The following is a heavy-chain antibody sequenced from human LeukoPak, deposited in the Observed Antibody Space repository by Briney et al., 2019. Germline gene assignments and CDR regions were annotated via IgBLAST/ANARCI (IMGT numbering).Heavy chain of an antibody. V-gene: IGHV5-51*01. CDR3: ARLPSYGDSFDY. CDR2: IYPGDSDI. J-gene: IGHJ4*02. CDR1: RYSFTSYW. Sequence: GESLKISCKGPRYSFTSYWIGWVRQMPGKGLELMGIIYPGDSDIRYSPSFQGQVTISADKSISTAFLQWSSLRASDTAMYYCARLPSYGDSFDYWGQGTLVTVSS. D-gene: IGHD4-17*01.